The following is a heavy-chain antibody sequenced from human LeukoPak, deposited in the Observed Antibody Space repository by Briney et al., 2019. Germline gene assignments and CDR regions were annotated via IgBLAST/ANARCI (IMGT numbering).Heavy chain of an antibody. V-gene: IGHV4-30-2*01. CDR2: IYHSGST. J-gene: IGHJ5*02. CDR3: ARDTRYNWTPNENWFDP. D-gene: IGHD1-20*01. CDR1: GGSISSGSYY. Sequence: SETLFLTCTVSGGSISSGSYYWSWIRQPPGKGLEWIGYIYHSGSTYYNPSLKSRVTISVDRSKNQFSLKLSSVTAADTAVYYCARDTRYNWTPNENWFDPWGQGTLVTVSS.